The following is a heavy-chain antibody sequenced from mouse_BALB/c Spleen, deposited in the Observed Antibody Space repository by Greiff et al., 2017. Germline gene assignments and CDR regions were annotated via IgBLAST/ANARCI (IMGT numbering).Heavy chain of an antibody. V-gene: IGHV5-6*01. CDR3: AREGNYVSD. Sequence: VQLKESGGDLVKPGGSLKLSCAASGFTFSSYGMSWVRQTPDKRLEWVATISSGGSYTYYPDSVKGRFTISRDNAKNTLYLQMSSLKSEDTAMYYCAREGNYVSDWGQGTLVTVSA. D-gene: IGHD2-1*01. CDR1: GFTFSSYG. CDR2: ISSGGSYT. J-gene: IGHJ3*01.